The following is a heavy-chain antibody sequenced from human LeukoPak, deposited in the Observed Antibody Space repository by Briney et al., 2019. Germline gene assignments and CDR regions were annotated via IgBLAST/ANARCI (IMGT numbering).Heavy chain of an antibody. CDR3: ARDRGSWLYDFWSGHTDYFDY. V-gene: IGHV3-7*03. D-gene: IGHD3-3*01. J-gene: IGHJ4*02. CDR1: GFTFSSYW. Sequence: PGGSLRLSCAASGFTFSSYWMSWVRQAPGKGLQWVAIIKQDGNEKYYVDSLKGRFTISRDNAEKSLYLQMNSLRAEDTAVYYCARDRGSWLYDFWSGHTDYFDYWGQGTLVTVSS. CDR2: IKQDGNEK.